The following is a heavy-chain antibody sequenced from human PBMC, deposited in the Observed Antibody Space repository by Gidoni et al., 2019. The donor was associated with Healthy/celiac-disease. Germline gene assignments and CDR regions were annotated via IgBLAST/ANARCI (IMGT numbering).Heavy chain of an antibody. J-gene: IGHJ5*02. V-gene: IGHV3-23*01. CDR2: ISGSVGST. CDR1: GFPFTRDA. D-gene: IGHD4-4*01. Sequence: EVQLLESGGGLVQPGGSLRLSCAASGFPFTRDAMSWVRQAPGKGLEWVSAISGSVGSTYYADSVKGRFTISRDNSKNTLYLQMNSLRAEDTAVDYCAKDRHSNTAPDWFDPWGQGTLVTVSS. CDR3: AKDRHSNTAPDWFDP.